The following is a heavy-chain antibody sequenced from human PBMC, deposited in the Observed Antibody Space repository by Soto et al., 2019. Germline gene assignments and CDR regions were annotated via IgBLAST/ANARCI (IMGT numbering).Heavy chain of an antibody. J-gene: IGHJ6*02. D-gene: IGHD6-19*01. CDR3: ARLSGYSTGSDPAYYFYGMDV. V-gene: IGHV5-51*01. CDR1: GYSFTSYW. Sequence: PGESLKISCKGSGYSFTSYWIGWVRQMPGKGLEWMGIIYPGDSDTRYSPSFQGQGTISADKSISTAYLQGSSLKASDTAMYYCARLSGYSTGSDPAYYFYGMDVWAQGTTVTVSS. CDR2: IYPGDSDT.